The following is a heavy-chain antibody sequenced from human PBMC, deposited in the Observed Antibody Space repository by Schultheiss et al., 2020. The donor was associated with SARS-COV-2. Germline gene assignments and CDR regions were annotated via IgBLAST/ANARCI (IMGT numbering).Heavy chain of an antibody. Sequence: SQTLSLTCAVYGGSFSGYYWSWIRQPPGKGLEWIGEINHSGSTNYNPSLKRGVTISVDTTKNQFFLKLSSVTAADTAVYYCARTYYYGMDVWGQGTTVTVSS. CDR2: INHSGST. CDR1: GGSFSGYY. J-gene: IGHJ6*02. CDR3: ARTYYYGMDV. V-gene: IGHV4-34*09.